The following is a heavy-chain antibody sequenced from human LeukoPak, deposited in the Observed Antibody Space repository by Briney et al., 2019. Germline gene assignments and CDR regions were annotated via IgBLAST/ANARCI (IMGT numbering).Heavy chain of an antibody. CDR3: ARDREWSSYYYYYMDV. CDR1: GYTFTGYY. D-gene: IGHD3-3*01. CDR2: INPNSGGT. J-gene: IGHJ6*03. Sequence: ASVKVSCKASGYTFTGYYMHWVRQAPGQGLEWMGWINPNSGGTNYAQKFQGRVTMTRDTSISTAYMELSRLRSDDTAVYYCARDREWSSYYYYYMDVWGKGTTVTVSS. V-gene: IGHV1-2*02.